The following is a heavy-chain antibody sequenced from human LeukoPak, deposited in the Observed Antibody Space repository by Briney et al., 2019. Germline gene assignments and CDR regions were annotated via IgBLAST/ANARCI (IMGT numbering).Heavy chain of an antibody. CDR1: GFVFSTYW. D-gene: IGHD3/OR15-3a*01. CDR2: INLDRTEE. V-gene: IGHV3-7*01. CDR3: ASGRHDFLH. J-gene: IGHJ4*02. Sequence: GGSLRLSCAASGFVFSTYWMTWVRQAPGKGLEWVANINLDRTEEHYVDSSLKGRFTISRDNAKNSLYLQMTGLRVEDTAVYYCASGRHDFLHWGQGTLVTVSS.